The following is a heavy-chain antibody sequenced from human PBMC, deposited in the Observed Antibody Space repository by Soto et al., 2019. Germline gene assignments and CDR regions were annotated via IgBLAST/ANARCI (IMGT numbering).Heavy chain of an antibody. CDR1: GFTFSSYG. Sequence: TGGSLRLSCVASGFTFSSYGMHWVRQAPGRGLEWLAFISYDGRKENYADSEKGRFTISRDNSKNTLYLQMDSLRPEDTAVYYCAKSIAVAAGWFDPWGQGALVTVS. CDR3: AKSIAVAAGWFDP. V-gene: IGHV3-30*18. J-gene: IGHJ5*02. D-gene: IGHD6-19*01. CDR2: ISYDGRKE.